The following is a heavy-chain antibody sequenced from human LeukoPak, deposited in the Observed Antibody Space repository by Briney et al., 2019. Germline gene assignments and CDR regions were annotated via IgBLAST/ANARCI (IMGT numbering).Heavy chain of an antibody. D-gene: IGHD6-13*01. CDR1: GFTFSSHG. Sequence: GGSLRLSCAASGFTFSSHGMNWVRQAPGKGLEWVSGISGSGGRTYYADSVKGRFTISRDNSNHMLYLQMNSLRAEDTAVYYCAKDRGIAAADGAFDIWGQGTMVTVSS. J-gene: IGHJ3*02. CDR2: ISGSGGRT. CDR3: AKDRGIAAADGAFDI. V-gene: IGHV3-23*01.